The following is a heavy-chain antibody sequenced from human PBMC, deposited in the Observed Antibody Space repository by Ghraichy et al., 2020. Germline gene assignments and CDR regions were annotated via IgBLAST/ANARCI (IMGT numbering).Heavy chain of an antibody. D-gene: IGHD3-10*01. CDR1: GGSISSYY. CDR3: ARDLGGSGSYYRTFGEDWFDP. J-gene: IGHJ5*02. CDR2: IYYSGST. V-gene: IGHV4-59*01. Sequence: SETLSLTCTVSGGSISSYYWSWIRQPPGKGLEWIWYIYYSGSTNYNPSLKSRVTISVDTSKNQFSLKLSSVTAADTAVYYCARDLGGSGSYYRTFGEDWFDPWGQGTLVTVSS.